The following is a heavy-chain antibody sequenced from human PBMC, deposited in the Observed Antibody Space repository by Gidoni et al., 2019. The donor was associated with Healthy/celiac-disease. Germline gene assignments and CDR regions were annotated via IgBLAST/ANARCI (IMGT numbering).Heavy chain of an antibody. V-gene: IGHV3-23*01. J-gene: IGHJ3*02. CDR3: AKDLWAARSLNVGRATKNAFDI. D-gene: IGHD6-6*01. CDR2: ISGSGGST. CDR1: GFTFSSSA. Sequence: EVQLLESGGGLVQPGGSLRLSCAASGFTFSSSAMSWVRQAPGKGLEWVSAISGSGGSTYYADSVKGRFTISRDNSKNTLYLQMNSLRAEDTAVYYCAKDLWAARSLNVGRATKNAFDIWGQGTMVTVSS.